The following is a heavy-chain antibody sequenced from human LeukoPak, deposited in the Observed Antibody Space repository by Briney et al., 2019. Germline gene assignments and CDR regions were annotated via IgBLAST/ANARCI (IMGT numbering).Heavy chain of an antibody. CDR3: ARSVEYSSFNDY. V-gene: IGHV4-39*07. J-gene: IGHJ4*02. D-gene: IGHD6-6*01. CDR1: GGSISSSSYY. Sequence: SETLSLTCTVSGGSISSSSYYWGWIRQPPGKGLEWIGSIYYSGSTYYNPSLKSRVTISVDTSKNQFSLKLSSVTAADTAVYYCARSVEYSSFNDYWGQGTLVTVSS. CDR2: IYYSGST.